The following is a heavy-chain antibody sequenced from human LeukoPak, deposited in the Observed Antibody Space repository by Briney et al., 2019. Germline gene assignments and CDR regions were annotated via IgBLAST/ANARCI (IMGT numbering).Heavy chain of an antibody. CDR3: ARDQAGYYYYMDV. J-gene: IGHJ6*03. Sequence: PSETLSLTCTVSGGSISSSSYYWGWIRQPPGKGLEWIGSIYYSGSTYYNPSLKSRVTISVDTSKNQFSLKLSSVTAADTAVYYCARDQAGYYYYMDVWGKGTTVTVSS. CDR2: IYYSGST. CDR1: GGSISSSSYY. V-gene: IGHV4-39*07.